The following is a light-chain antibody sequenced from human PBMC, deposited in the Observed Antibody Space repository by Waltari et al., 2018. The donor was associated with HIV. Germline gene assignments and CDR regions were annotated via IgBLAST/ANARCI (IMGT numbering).Light chain of an antibody. V-gene: IGLV3-1*01. Sequence: SYELTQPPSVSVSPGQTASITCSGDKLGAKYACWYLQKPGQSPVLVIYQDSKRPSGSPERFSGSNSGNTATLTISGTQAMDEADYYCQAWDSSAGVFGGGTKLTVL. J-gene: IGLJ2*01. CDR3: QAWDSSAGV. CDR2: QDS. CDR1: KLGAKY.